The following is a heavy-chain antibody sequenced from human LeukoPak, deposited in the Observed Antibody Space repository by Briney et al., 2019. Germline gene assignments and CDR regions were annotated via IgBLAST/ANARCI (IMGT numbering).Heavy chain of an antibody. CDR1: GFTFGDYA. D-gene: IGHD4-17*01. Sequence: GGSLRLSCTASGFTFGDYAMSWFRQAPGKGLEWVGFIRSKAYGGTTEYAASVKGRFTISRDDSKSIAYLQMNSLKTEDTAVYYCTRGGEYDYGDYGGIDIWGQGTMVTVSS. V-gene: IGHV3-49*03. CDR3: TRGGEYDYGDYGGIDI. J-gene: IGHJ3*02. CDR2: IRSKAYGGTT.